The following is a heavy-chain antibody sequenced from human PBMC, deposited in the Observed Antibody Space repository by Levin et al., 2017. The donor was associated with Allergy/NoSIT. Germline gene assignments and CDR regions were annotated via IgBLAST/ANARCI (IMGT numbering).Heavy chain of an antibody. Sequence: PSETLSLTCTVSGVSLSNSYWNWVRQPAGKGLEWIGRIYGSGNTHYNPSLESRVTMSVDTSKSQFSLKLSSVTAADTAMYFCARSDSGGATFMGVWGQGTTVTVSS. V-gene: IGHV4-4*07. J-gene: IGHJ6*02. CDR3: ARSDSGGATFMGV. D-gene: IGHD3-22*01. CDR1: GVSLSNSY. CDR2: IYGSGNT.